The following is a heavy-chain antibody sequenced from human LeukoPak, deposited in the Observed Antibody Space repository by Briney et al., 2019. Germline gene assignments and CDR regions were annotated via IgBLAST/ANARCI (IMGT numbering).Heavy chain of an antibody. V-gene: IGHV3-30*02. Sequence: PGGSLRLSCAASGFTFSSYAMHSVRQDPGKGLEWVAFIRYDGSHTDYADSVKGRFAISRDKYKNTLYLQMNSLRPEYTAVYYCAKDTFGSTTVTGSFDYWGQGILVTVSS. D-gene: IGHD4-17*01. CDR3: AKDTFGSTTVTGSFDY. CDR2: IRYDGSHT. CDR1: GFTFSSYA. J-gene: IGHJ4*02.